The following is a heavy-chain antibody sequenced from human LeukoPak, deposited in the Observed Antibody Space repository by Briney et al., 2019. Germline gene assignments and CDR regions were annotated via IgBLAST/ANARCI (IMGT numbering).Heavy chain of an antibody. CDR1: GGSISSYY. CDR2: IYYSGST. Sequence: PSETLSLTCTVSGGSISSYYWSWFRQPPGKGLEWIGYIYYSGSTNYNPSLKSRVTISVDTSKNQFSLKLSSVTAADTAVYYCARQLGAAAGTSYYMDVWGKGTTVTISS. D-gene: IGHD6-13*01. CDR3: ARQLGAAAGTSYYMDV. V-gene: IGHV4-59*01. J-gene: IGHJ6*03.